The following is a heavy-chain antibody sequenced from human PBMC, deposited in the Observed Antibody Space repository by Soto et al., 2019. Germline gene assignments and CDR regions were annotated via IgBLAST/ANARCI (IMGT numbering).Heavy chain of an antibody. CDR3: AKDEGRWLSYLDL. CDR1: ELSFSTYG. D-gene: IGHD5-12*01. CDR2: ITDDGSGK. Sequence: QAQLVESGGGAVQPGTSLRLSCAASELSFSTYGMHWVRQAPGKGPEWVAVITDDGSGKWYADSVKGRFTISRDNSENTLYLQMNSLRPEDSAIYYCAKDEGRWLSYLDLWGRGTLVIVSS. V-gene: IGHV3-30*18. J-gene: IGHJ2*01.